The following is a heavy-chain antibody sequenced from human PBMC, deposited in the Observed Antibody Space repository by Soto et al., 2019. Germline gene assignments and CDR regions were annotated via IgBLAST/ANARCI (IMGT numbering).Heavy chain of an antibody. J-gene: IGHJ4*02. CDR1: GGTFSSYA. CDR3: ARAFSSTPDTAMVPDY. CDR2: ISPIFGTA. D-gene: IGHD5-18*01. Sequence: QVQLVKSWAEVKKPGSSVKVSCKASGGTFSSYAISWVRHAPGQGLEWMGGISPIFGTANYAQKFQGRVTITADESTSTAYRELSSLRSEDTAVYYCARAFSSTPDTAMVPDYWGQGTLITVSS. V-gene: IGHV1-69*01.